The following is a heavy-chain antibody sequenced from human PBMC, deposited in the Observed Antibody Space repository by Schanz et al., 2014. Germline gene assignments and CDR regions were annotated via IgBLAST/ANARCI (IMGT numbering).Heavy chain of an antibody. V-gene: IGHV3-23*01. CDR1: GFTFNSYA. D-gene: IGHD2-15*01. CDR2: ISHSGGSK. Sequence: DVQLLESGGGLVQPGGSLRLSCAASGFTFNSYAMTWVRQAPGKGLEWVSSISHSGGSKYYADSVKGRFTISRDNSENTLYLQMNSLSADDTAVFCCAKGMGYCSGGTCYDYYYYGLDVWGQGTTXTVSS. CDR3: AKGMGYCSGGTCYDYYYYGLDV. J-gene: IGHJ6*02.